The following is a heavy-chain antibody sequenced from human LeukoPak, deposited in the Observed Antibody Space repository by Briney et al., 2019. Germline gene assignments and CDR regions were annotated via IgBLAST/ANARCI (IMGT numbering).Heavy chain of an antibody. V-gene: IGHV4-59*08. Sequence: SETLSLTCTVSGGSISSDYWSWLRQPPGKGLHWIGYISYSGRTYYNSSLRSRVTISVDTSKNHFSLKLSPVTAADTAVYYCARGLYRYGRSTFDYWGQGTLVTVSS. CDR3: ARGLYRYGRSTFDY. CDR2: ISYSGRT. D-gene: IGHD2-2*02. CDR1: GGSISSDY. J-gene: IGHJ4*02.